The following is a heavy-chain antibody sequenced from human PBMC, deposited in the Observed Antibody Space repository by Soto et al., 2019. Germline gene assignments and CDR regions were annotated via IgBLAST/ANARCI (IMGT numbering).Heavy chain of an antibody. V-gene: IGHV3-30*18. CDR2: ISNDGSTK. CDR3: AKGCSVGDTCFLLGS. D-gene: IGHD2-15*01. CDR1: GISLSSYG. J-gene: IGHJ5*02. Sequence: QMQLVESGGGVVQPGRSLRLSCAASGISLSSYGMHWVRQAPGKGLEWVAVISNDGSTKYHSDSVKGRFTISRDNSKNTVCLQMNSLRPEDTAVYFCAKGCSVGDTCFLLGSWGQGTLVTVSS.